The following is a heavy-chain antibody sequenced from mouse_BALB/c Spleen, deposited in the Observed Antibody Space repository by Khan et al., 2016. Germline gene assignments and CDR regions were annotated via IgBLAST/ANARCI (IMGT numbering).Heavy chain of an antibody. CDR3: ARWGGSSWYFDV. D-gene: IGHD1-1*01. Sequence: QVQLKQSGAELVKPGASVKMSCKAFGYTFTTYPIEWMKQNHGKSLEWIGNFHPYNDDTKYNEKFKGKAKLTVDKSSSTAYMQLKSLTSEDSAVDYCARWGGSSWYFDVWGAGTTVTVSS. CDR2: FHPYNDDT. J-gene: IGHJ1*01. V-gene: IGHV1-47*01. CDR1: GYTFTTYP.